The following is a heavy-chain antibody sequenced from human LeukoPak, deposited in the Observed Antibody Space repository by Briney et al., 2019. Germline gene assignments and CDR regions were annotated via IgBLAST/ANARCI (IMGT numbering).Heavy chain of an antibody. CDR2: IYHSGST. Sequence: SETLSLTCTVSGGSVSSSSYYWGWIRQPPGKGLEWIGSIYHSGSTYYNPSLKSRVTISVDTSKNQFSLKVTSVTAADTAVYYCARHYSYYGSGTYFDSWGQGTLVTVSS. V-gene: IGHV4-39*07. CDR3: ARHYSYYGSGTYFDS. CDR1: GGSVSSSSYY. D-gene: IGHD3-10*01. J-gene: IGHJ4*02.